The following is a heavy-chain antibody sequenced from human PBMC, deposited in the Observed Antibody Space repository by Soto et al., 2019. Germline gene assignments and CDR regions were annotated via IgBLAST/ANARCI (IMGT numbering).Heavy chain of an antibody. Sequence: LSLTCTVSGGSISSGGYYWSWIRQHPGKGLEWIGYIYYSGSTYYNPSLKSRVTISVDTSKNQFSLKLSSVTAADTAVYYCAREAAAGPYYFDYWGQGTLVTVSS. V-gene: IGHV4-31*03. J-gene: IGHJ4*02. CDR1: GGSISSGGYY. CDR3: AREAAAGPYYFDY. D-gene: IGHD6-13*01. CDR2: IYYSGST.